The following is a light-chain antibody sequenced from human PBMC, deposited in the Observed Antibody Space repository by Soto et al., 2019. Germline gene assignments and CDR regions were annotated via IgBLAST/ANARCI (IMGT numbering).Light chain of an antibody. J-gene: IGLJ1*01. CDR1: SSDVGAYNY. CDR3: TSYARSVSFV. CDR2: EVS. Sequence: QSALTQPASVSGSPGQSITISCTGTSSDVGAYNYVSWYQQHPGKAPKLLIYEVSNRPSGISNRFSASKSGNTASLTISGLQAEDEADYYCTSYARSVSFVFGTGTKLTVL. V-gene: IGLV2-14*01.